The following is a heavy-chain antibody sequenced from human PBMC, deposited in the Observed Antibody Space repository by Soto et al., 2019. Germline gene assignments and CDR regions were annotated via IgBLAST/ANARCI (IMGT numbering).Heavy chain of an antibody. J-gene: IGHJ3*02. Sequence: EVQLVESGGVVVQPGGSLRLSCAASGFTFDDYTMHWVRQAPGKGLEWVSLISWDGGSTYYADSVKGRFTISRDNSKNSLYLQMNSLRTEDTALYYCAKDHMVRGDDAFDIWGQGTMVTVSS. CDR3: AKDHMVRGDDAFDI. D-gene: IGHD3-10*01. CDR1: GFTFDDYT. V-gene: IGHV3-43*01. CDR2: ISWDGGST.